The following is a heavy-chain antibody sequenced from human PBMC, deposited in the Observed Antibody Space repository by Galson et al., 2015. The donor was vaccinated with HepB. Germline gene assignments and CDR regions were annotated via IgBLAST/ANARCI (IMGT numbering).Heavy chain of an antibody. J-gene: IGHJ5*02. CDR1: GFTFSSYA. CDR2: ISGSGGST. Sequence: SLRLSCAASGFTFSSYAMSWVRQAPGKGLEWVSAISGSGGSTYFADSVKGRFTISRDNPNYTLYLQMNSLRAEDTAVYYCAKGLSSGHPVNWFDPWGQGTLVAGSS. D-gene: IGHD3-22*01. V-gene: IGHV3-23*01. CDR3: AKGLSSGHPVNWFDP.